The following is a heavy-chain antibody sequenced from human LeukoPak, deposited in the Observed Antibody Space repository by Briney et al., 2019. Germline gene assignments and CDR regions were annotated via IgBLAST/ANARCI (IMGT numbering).Heavy chain of an antibody. Sequence: SETLSLTCTVSGGSISSYYWSWIRQPPGKGLEWIGYIYYSGSTNYNPSLKSRVTISVDTSKNQFSLKLSSVTAADTAVYYCARLGDYYYYGMDVWGQGTTATVSS. J-gene: IGHJ6*02. V-gene: IGHV4-59*01. CDR3: ARLGDYYYYGMDV. D-gene: IGHD2-21*01. CDR2: IYYSGST. CDR1: GGSISSYY.